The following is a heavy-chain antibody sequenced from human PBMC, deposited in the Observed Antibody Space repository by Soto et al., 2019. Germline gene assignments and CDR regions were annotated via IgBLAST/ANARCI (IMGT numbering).Heavy chain of an antibody. D-gene: IGHD6-19*01. Sequence: QVQLVESGGGVVQPGRSLRLSCAASGFTFSSYGMHWVRQAPGKGLEWVAVIWYDGSNKYYADSVKGRFTTSRDNSKXXLXXQMNSLRAEDTAVSYCARDCAGYSSGWYQRGGFDYWGQGTLVTVSS. CDR3: ARDCAGYSSGWYQRGGFDY. V-gene: IGHV3-33*01. J-gene: IGHJ4*02. CDR2: IWYDGSNK. CDR1: GFTFSSYG.